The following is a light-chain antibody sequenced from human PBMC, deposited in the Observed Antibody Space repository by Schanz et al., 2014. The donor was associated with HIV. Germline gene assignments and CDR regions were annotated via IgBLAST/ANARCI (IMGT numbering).Light chain of an antibody. V-gene: IGKV1-27*01. CDR2: AAS. Sequence: DIQMTQSPSSLSASVGDRVIITCRASQDIRDYLAWYQQKPGKIPQLLIYAASTLQSGVPSRFSGSGSGTHFTLTITSLQPEDIATYYCQQYRNLPRTFGQGTTVDIK. CDR1: QDIRDY. CDR3: QQYRNLPRT. J-gene: IGKJ1*01.